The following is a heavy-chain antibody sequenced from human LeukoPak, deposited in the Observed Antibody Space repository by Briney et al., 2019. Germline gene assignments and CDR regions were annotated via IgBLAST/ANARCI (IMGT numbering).Heavy chain of an antibody. D-gene: IGHD3-22*01. CDR2: ISGGGVNT. V-gene: IGHV3-23*01. Sequence: GGSLRLSCAASGFTFNSYAMTWVRQAPGKGLEWISAISGGGVNTYYADSVKGRFTISRDNSKNMLYLQMNSLRAEDTAVYYCAKTLGYSGYFSPWGQGTLVTVSS. CDR3: AKTLGYSGYFSP. J-gene: IGHJ5*02. CDR1: GFTFNSYA.